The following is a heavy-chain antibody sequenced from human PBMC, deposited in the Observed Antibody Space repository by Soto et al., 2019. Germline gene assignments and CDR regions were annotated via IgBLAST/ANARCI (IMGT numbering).Heavy chain of an antibody. CDR3: AKYKVRGVIFDY. Sequence: GSLRLSGASSGFTFSSYAMSCVLQAPGKGLEWVSAISGSGGSTYYADSVKGRFTISRDNSKNTLYLQMNSLRAEDTAVYYCAKYKVRGVIFDYWGQGTLVTVSS. CDR2: ISGSGGST. D-gene: IGHD3-10*01. CDR1: GFTFSSYA. V-gene: IGHV3-23*01. J-gene: IGHJ4*02.